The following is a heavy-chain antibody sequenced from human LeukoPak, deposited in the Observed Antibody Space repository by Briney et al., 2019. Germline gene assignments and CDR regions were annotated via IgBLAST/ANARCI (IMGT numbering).Heavy chain of an antibody. J-gene: IGHJ4*02. V-gene: IGHV3-21*06. Sequence: GGSLRLSFSASGFTFRDYEMNWIRQAPGKGLEWISAISGRSSHTYYGDSVKGRFSISRDNAKNLLYLQMNGLGAEDTAVYYCGRAFPPLRTSSAGDLWGQGTLVTVSS. CDR3: GRAFPPLRTSSAGDL. CDR1: GFTFRDYE. CDR2: ISGRSSHT. D-gene: IGHD3-16*01.